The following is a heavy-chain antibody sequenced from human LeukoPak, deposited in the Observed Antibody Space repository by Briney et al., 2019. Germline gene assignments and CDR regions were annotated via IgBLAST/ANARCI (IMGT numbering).Heavy chain of an antibody. J-gene: IGHJ4*02. V-gene: IGHV1-18*01. CDR1: GYTFTSYG. D-gene: IGHD3-22*01. CDR3: ARDRGWGNYYDSSGYYLSGPSY. CDR2: ISAYNGKT. Sequence: ASVKVSCKXSGYTFTSYGISWVRQAPRQGLEWMGRISAYNGKTNYSQKLQGRVTMTTDTSTSTAYMELRSVRSDDTAVYYCARDRGWGNYYDSSGYYLSGPSYWGQGTLVTVSS.